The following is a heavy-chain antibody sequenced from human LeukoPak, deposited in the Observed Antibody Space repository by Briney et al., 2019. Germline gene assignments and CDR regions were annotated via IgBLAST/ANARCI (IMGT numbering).Heavy chain of an antibody. CDR2: IASDGSST. CDR3: VKSRRVGANQRGLFDY. Sequence: PGGSLRLSCAASGFTFSSYWMNWVRQAPGKGLVWVSRIASDGSSTTYADSVEGRFTISRDNSKNTVYLQMNSLRADDTAVYYCVKSRRVGANQRGLFDYWGQGTLVTVSP. CDR1: GFTFSSYW. D-gene: IGHD1-26*01. V-gene: IGHV3-74*01. J-gene: IGHJ4*02.